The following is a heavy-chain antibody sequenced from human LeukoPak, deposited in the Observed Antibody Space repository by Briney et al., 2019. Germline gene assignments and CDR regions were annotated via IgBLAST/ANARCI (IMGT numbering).Heavy chain of an antibody. Sequence: ASVKVSCKASGDSFIMYAISWMRQASGQGLEWMGGIITIFGTTDYAQSFQGRVTITADKSTSTAYVELSSLTSDDTAVYYCARGQRGGSHYYFDYWGQGTLVTVSS. CDR2: IITIFGTT. J-gene: IGHJ4*02. CDR1: GDSFIMYA. V-gene: IGHV1-69*06. D-gene: IGHD3-10*01. CDR3: ARGQRGGSHYYFDY.